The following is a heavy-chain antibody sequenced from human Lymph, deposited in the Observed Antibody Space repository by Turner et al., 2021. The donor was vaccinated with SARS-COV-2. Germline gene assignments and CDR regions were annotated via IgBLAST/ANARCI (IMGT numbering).Heavy chain of an antibody. J-gene: IGHJ6*02. CDR1: GFTFDEYV. V-gene: IGHV3-9*01. CDR2: ISWNIGSI. Sequence: EVQLVESGGGLVQPGRSLRLSCAASGFTFDEYVMHWVRQAPGKCLEWVSGISWNIGSIGYADSVKGRFTISRDNAKNSLYLQMNSLRAEDTALYYCAKGRRFGMDVWGQGTTVTVSS. CDR3: AKGRRFGMDV.